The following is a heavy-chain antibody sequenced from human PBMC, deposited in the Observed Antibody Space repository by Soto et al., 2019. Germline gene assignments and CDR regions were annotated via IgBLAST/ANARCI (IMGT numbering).Heavy chain of an antibody. V-gene: IGHV3-74*01. Sequence: PGGSLRLSCAASGFTFSSYWMQWVRQAPGKGPVWVSRIDSDGRATSYADSVKGRFTISRDNAKNTVYLQMNSLRAEDTAVYYCAKLGTTADYWGQGTLVTAPQ. CDR3: AKLGTTADY. CDR1: GFTFSSYW. CDR2: IDSDGRAT. J-gene: IGHJ4*02. D-gene: IGHD1-26*01.